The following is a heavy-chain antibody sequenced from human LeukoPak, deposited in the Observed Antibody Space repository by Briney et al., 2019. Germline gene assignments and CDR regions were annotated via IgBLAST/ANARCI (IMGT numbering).Heavy chain of an antibody. CDR3: ARADRYYYDSSGPLGP. CDR1: GGTFSSYA. D-gene: IGHD3-22*01. Sequence: ASVKVSCKASGGTFSSYAISWVRQAPGQGLEWMGWINPNSGGTNYAQKFQGRVTMTRDTSISTAYMELSRLRSDDTAVYYCARADRYYYDSSGPLGPWGQGTLVTVSS. V-gene: IGHV1-2*02. J-gene: IGHJ5*02. CDR2: INPNSGGT.